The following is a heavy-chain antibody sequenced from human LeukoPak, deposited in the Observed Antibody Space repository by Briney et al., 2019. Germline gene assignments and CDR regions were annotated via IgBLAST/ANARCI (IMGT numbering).Heavy chain of an antibody. CDR3: ARDVGDCSSSSCYIPADW. Sequence: GRSLRLSCAASGFTFSLYPMHWVRQAPGKGLEWVAVISNGGSDNYYAESVKGRFTISRDNSKSTLYLQMNSLSAEDTAVYYCARDVGDCSSSSCYIPADWWGQGTLVTVSS. V-gene: IGHV3-30*01. CDR2: ISNGGSDN. J-gene: IGHJ4*02. D-gene: IGHD2-2*02. CDR1: GFTFSLYP.